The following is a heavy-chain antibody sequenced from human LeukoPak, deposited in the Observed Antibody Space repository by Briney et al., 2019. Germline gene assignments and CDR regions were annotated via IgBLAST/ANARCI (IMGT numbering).Heavy chain of an antibody. D-gene: IGHD6-13*01. J-gene: IGHJ4*02. CDR2: IGGSGGFT. V-gene: IGHV3-23*01. CDR3: AKDGRIGAAGNWGLDY. CDR1: GFTFSSYG. Sequence: PGGSLRLSCAASGFTFSSYGMSWVRQALGKGLEWASAIGGSGGFTDYTDSVKGWFTISRDNSKNTLYLEMNSLRAEDTAVFYCAKDGRIGAAGNWGLDYWGQGTLVTVSS.